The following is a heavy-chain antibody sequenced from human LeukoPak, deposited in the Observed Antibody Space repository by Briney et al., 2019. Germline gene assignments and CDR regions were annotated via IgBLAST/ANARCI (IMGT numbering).Heavy chain of an antibody. Sequence: SETPSLTCTVSGGSISSYYWSWIRQPPGKGLEWIGYIYYSGSTNYNPSLKSRVTISVDTSKNQFSLKLSSVTAADTAVYYCARVGSSWSNWFDPWGQGTLVTVSS. V-gene: IGHV4-59*01. J-gene: IGHJ5*02. CDR1: GGSISSYY. CDR2: IYYSGST. CDR3: ARVGSSWSNWFDP. D-gene: IGHD6-13*01.